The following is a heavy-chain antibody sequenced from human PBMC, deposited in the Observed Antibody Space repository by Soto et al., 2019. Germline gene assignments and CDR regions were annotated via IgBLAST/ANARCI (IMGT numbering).Heavy chain of an antibody. CDR3: ARAWITIFGVVPPDGMDV. J-gene: IGHJ6*01. CDR2: INPNSGGT. CDR1: GYTFTGYY. V-gene: IGHV1-2*04. D-gene: IGHD3-3*01. Sequence: ASVKVSCKASGYTFTGYYMHWVRQAPGQGLEWMGWINPNSGGTNYAQKFQGWVTMTRDTSISTAYMELSRLRSDDTAVYYCARAWITIFGVVPPDGMDVWRQGTTVTVSS.